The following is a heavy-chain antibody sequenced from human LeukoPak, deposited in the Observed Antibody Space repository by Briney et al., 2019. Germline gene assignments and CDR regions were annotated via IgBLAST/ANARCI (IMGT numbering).Heavy chain of an antibody. CDR1: GFTLNTYA. CDR2: ISGTGGST. Sequence: GGSLRLSCAASGFTLNTYAMSWVRQAPGKGLEWVSSISGTGGSTYYADSVKGRFTISRDNSKNTLNLQMNSLRAEDTAVYYCAKGDDFWSAYVAFDIWGQGTMVTVSS. D-gene: IGHD3-3*01. CDR3: AKGDDFWSAYVAFDI. J-gene: IGHJ3*02. V-gene: IGHV3-23*01.